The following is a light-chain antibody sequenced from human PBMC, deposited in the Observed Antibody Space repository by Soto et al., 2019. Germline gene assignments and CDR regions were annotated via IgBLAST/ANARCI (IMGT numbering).Light chain of an antibody. Sequence: QSALTQPPSASGSPGQSVTISCTGTSSDVGGYNYVSWYQQHPGKAPKLMIYEVSKRPSGVPDRFSGSKSGNTASLTVSGLQAEEEADYYFSSYAGSNNWVVFGGGTKLTVL. CDR2: EVS. CDR3: SSYAGSNNWVV. CDR1: SSDVGGYNY. J-gene: IGLJ2*01. V-gene: IGLV2-8*01.